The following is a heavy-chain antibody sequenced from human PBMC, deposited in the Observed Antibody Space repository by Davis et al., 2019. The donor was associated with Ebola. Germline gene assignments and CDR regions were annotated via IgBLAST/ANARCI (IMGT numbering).Heavy chain of an antibody. V-gene: IGHV3-7*01. D-gene: IGHD6-19*01. CDR1: GFTFSSYW. CDR3: ARDLGWGIAVAGLDY. CDR2: IKQDGSEK. Sequence: GGSLRLSCAASGFTFSSYWMSWVRQAPGKGLEWVANIKQDGSEKYYVDSVKGRFTISRDNSKNTLYLQMNSLRAEDTAVYYCARDLGWGIAVAGLDYWGQGTLVTVSS. J-gene: IGHJ4*02.